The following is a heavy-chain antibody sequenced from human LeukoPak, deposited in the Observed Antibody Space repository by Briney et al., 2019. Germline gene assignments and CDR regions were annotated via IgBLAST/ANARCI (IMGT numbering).Heavy chain of an antibody. CDR1: GFTFSSYA. D-gene: IGHD3-22*01. Sequence: GGSLRLSCAASGFTFSSYAMSWVRQAPGKGLEWVSVIYSGGSTYYADSVKGRFTISRDNSKNTLYLQMNSLRAEGTAVYYCAGEYYYDSSGHHAFDIWGQGTMVTVSS. J-gene: IGHJ3*02. V-gene: IGHV3-66*01. CDR2: IYSGGST. CDR3: AGEYYYDSSGHHAFDI.